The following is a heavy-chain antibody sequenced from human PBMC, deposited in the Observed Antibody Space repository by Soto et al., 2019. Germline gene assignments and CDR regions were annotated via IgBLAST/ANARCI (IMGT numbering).Heavy chain of an antibody. CDR1: GFTFSSYW. V-gene: IGHV3-7*03. CDR3: ARECSGGDCYES. Sequence: GGSLRLSRAAYGFTFSSYWMSWVRQAPGKGLEWVANIKQDVSEKYYVDSVKGRFNISRDNAKNSLYLQMNSLRAEDTAVYYCARECSGGDCYESLGEGTLVPVSS. D-gene: IGHD2-15*01. J-gene: IGHJ5*01. CDR2: IKQDVSEK.